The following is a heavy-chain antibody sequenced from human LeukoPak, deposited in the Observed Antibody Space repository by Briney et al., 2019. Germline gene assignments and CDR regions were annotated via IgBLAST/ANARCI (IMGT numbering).Heavy chain of an antibody. CDR3: ARDQFNWFDP. Sequence: SETLSLTCTVSGGSISSSSYYWGWIRQPPGKGLEWIGSIYYSGSTYYNPSLKSRVTMSVDTSKNQFSLKLSSVTAADTAVYYCARDQFNWFDPWGQGTLVTVSS. CDR2: IYYSGST. V-gene: IGHV4-39*07. J-gene: IGHJ5*02. CDR1: GGSISSSSYY.